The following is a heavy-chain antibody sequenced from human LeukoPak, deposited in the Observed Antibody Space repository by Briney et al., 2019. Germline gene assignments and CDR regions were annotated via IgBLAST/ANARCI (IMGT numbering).Heavy chain of an antibody. V-gene: IGHV4-39*07. D-gene: IGHD6-13*01. Sequence: SETLSLTCSVSGGSIRSSDDYWGFVRQTPGKGLEWMGSIYYTGSSHYNPSLKSRATISVDTSKNQFSLKLSSVTAADTAVYYCARGVPDLDTSSSWAYYYYYYMDVWGKGTTVTVSS. CDR3: ARGVPDLDTSSSWAYYYYYYMDV. CDR1: GGSIRSSDDY. J-gene: IGHJ6*03. CDR2: IYYTGSS.